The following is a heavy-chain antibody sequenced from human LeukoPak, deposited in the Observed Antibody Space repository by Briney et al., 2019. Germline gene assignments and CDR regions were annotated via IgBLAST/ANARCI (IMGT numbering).Heavy chain of an antibody. Sequence: PGRSLRLSCAASGFTFNSYGMHWVRQAPGKGLEYVSGVSGSGGSTYYADSVKGRFTISRDNSKNTLYLQMNSLRAEDTAVYYCAKDRDSSSWLYYFDYWGQGTLVTVSS. CDR2: VSGSGGST. D-gene: IGHD6-13*01. CDR1: GFTFNSYG. CDR3: AKDRDSSSWLYYFDY. J-gene: IGHJ4*02. V-gene: IGHV3-23*01.